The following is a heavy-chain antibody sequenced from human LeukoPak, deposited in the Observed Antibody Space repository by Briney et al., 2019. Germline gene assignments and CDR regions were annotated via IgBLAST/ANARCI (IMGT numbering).Heavy chain of an antibody. CDR2: ISSSGSTI. CDR1: GFTFSSYE. V-gene: IGHV3-48*03. J-gene: IGHJ4*02. D-gene: IGHD3-3*01. CDR3: ARGKVFWSGYGYCFDY. Sequence: PGGSLRLSCAASGFTFSSYEMNWVRQAPGKGLEWVSYISSSGSTIYYADSVKGRFTISRDNAKNSLYLQMNSLRDEDTAVYYCARGKVFWSGYGYCFDYWGQGTLVTVSS.